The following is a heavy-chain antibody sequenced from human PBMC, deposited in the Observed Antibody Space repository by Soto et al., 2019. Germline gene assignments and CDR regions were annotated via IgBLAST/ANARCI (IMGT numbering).Heavy chain of an antibody. V-gene: IGHV4-59*11. D-gene: IGHD5-12*01. CDR2: VYFGGST. CDR1: GGSLSPHY. Sequence: SSETLSLTCSVSGGSLSPHYWSWIRQPPGKGLEWIGYVYFGGSTNYNPSLKSRVTISVDTSKNQFSLKLTSVTAADTAVYYCVRGRILRLRFGDFDSWGQGTLVTVSS. J-gene: IGHJ4*02. CDR3: VRGRILRLRFGDFDS.